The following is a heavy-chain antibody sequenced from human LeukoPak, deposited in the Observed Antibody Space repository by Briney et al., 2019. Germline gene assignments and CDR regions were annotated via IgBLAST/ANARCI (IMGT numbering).Heavy chain of an antibody. Sequence: GGSLRLSCTASGFSFTDYIMPWVRQAPGKGLEWVAVISYDGSNKYYADSVKGRFTISGDNSKNTLYLQMNSLRAEDTAVYYCARSLVYHSSESNWFDPWGQGTLVTVSS. D-gene: IGHD2-8*01. V-gene: IGHV3-30-3*01. J-gene: IGHJ5*02. CDR2: ISYDGSNK. CDR1: GFSFTDYI. CDR3: ARSLVYHSSESNWFDP.